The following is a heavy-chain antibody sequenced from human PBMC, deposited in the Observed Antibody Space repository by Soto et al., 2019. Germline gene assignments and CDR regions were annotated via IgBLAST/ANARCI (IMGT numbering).Heavy chain of an antibody. CDR3: ARGAYYYDSSGLSY. J-gene: IGHJ4*02. V-gene: IGHV3-48*01. D-gene: IGHD3-22*01. Sequence: EVQLVESGGGLVQPGGSLRLSCAASGFTFSSYSMNWVRQAPGKGLEWVSYISSSSSTIYYADSVKGRFTISRDNAKNSRYLQMNSLRAEDTAVNYCARGAYYYDSSGLSYWGQGTLVTVSS. CDR2: ISSSSSTI. CDR1: GFTFSSYS.